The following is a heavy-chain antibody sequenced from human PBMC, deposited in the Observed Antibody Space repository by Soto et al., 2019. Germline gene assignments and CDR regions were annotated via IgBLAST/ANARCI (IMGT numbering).Heavy chain of an antibody. CDR1: GYTFIRFH. CDR3: ARALISAAAALDY. Sequence: ASVKVSCKAYGYTFIRFHMHWVRQAPGQGLEWLGGINASNVNTNYAQKLQGRVTMTTDTSTSTAYMELRSLRSDDTAVYYCARALISAAAALDYWGQGTLVTVSS. CDR2: INASNVNT. J-gene: IGHJ4*02. D-gene: IGHD6-13*01. V-gene: IGHV1-18*04.